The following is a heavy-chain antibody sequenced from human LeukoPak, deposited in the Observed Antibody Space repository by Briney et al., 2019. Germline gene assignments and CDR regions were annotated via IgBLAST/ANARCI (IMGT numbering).Heavy chain of an antibody. CDR1: GYSFTTYW. CDR3: ARQRGEQGYFDY. D-gene: IGHD3-10*01. V-gene: IGHV5-51*01. CDR2: IYPGDSDT. J-gene: IGHJ4*02. Sequence: GESLKISCRGSGYSFTTYWIGWVRQMPGKGLEWMGIIYPGDSDTRYTPSFQGQVTISADKSITTAYLQWSSLKASDTAVYYCARQRGEQGYFDYWGQGTLVTVSS.